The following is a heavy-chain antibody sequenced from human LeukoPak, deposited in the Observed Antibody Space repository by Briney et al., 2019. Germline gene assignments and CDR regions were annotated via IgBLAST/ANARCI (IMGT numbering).Heavy chain of an antibody. J-gene: IGHJ4*02. D-gene: IGHD3-22*01. CDR2: IYSGDNT. V-gene: IGHV3-53*01. Sequence: GGSLRLSCAVSGFTVSSYYMSWVRQAPGKGLEWVSVIYSGDNTLYGDSVKGRFIISRHSSKNTLYLQMNSLRAEDTAVYYCARDSSGYGSFDYWGRGTLVTVSS. CDR1: GFTVSSYY. CDR3: ARDSSGYGSFDY.